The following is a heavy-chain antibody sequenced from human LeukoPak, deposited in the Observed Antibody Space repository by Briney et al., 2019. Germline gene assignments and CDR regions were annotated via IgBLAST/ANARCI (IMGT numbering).Heavy chain of an antibody. CDR2: IKFDGSEI. CDR3: TRDLTNDSSG. D-gene: IGHD3-22*01. V-gene: IGHV3-7*01. CDR1: GFSLGDYW. Sequence: RGSLRDSCAASGFSLGDYWMTWVRQAPGKGLECVGNIKFDGSEIYYRVSVRGRFTISRDNAKNSLYLQMNSLRVEDTGVYYCTRDLTNDSSGWGQG. J-gene: IGHJ4*02.